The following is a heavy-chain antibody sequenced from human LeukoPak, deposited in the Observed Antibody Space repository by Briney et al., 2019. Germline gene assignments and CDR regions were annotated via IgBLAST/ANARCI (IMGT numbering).Heavy chain of an antibody. CDR3: AKGGNSGWNFVDY. Sequence: GGSLRLSCAASGFSFSSYGMHWVRQAPGKGLEWVAFIRYDGIVKHYADTVKGRLTISRDNAKNTLFVQMNNLRGEDTAVYYCAKGGNSGWNFVDYWGQGTLVTVSS. CDR1: GFSFSSYG. CDR2: IRYDGIVK. D-gene: IGHD6-19*01. J-gene: IGHJ4*02. V-gene: IGHV3-30*02.